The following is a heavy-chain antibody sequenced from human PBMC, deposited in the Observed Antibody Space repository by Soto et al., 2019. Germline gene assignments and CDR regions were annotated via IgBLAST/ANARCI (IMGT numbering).Heavy chain of an antibody. CDR2: ISFDGSNK. Sequence: QVQLVESGGGVVQPGRSLRLSCAASGFTFSSYAMKWVRQAPGKGLEWVAVISFDGSNKYYADSVKGRFTTSRDNSKNTLYLQMNSLRAEDTAVYFCARGPSSLTRFDYWGQGTLVTVSS. D-gene: IGHD2-2*01. CDR3: ARGPSSLTRFDY. CDR1: GFTFSSYA. J-gene: IGHJ4*02. V-gene: IGHV3-30-3*01.